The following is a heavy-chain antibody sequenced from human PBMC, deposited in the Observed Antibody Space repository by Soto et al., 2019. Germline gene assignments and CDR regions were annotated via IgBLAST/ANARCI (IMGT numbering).Heavy chain of an antibody. CDR2: IWYDGSNK. CDR1: GFTFSSYG. CDR3: ARDLPEVNDYYYYGMDV. Sequence: GGSLRLSCAASGFTFSSYGMHWVRQAPGKGLEWVAVIWYDGSNKYYADSVKGRFTISRDNSKNTLYLQMNSLRAEDTAVYYCARDLPEVNDYYYYGMDVWGQGTTVTVS. V-gene: IGHV3-33*01. J-gene: IGHJ6*02. D-gene: IGHD1-1*01.